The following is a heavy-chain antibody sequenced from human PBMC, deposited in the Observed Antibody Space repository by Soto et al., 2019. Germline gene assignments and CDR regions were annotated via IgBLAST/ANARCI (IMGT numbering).Heavy chain of an antibody. Sequence: QVQLVESGGGVVQPGRSLRLSCAASGFTFSSYDMHWVRQTPGKGLEWVAVIRYDGSNKYYGDSVKGRFIISRDNSKNTVYLQMNRLRAGDTAVYYCATDRGDYNSSPDYWGQGTLVTVSS. J-gene: IGHJ4*02. CDR1: GFTFSSYD. CDR3: ATDRGDYNSSPDY. CDR2: IRYDGSNK. D-gene: IGHD3-10*01. V-gene: IGHV3-33*01.